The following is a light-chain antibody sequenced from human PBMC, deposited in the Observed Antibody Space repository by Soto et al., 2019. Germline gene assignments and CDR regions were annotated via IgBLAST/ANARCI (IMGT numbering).Light chain of an antibody. Sequence: DIQMTQSPSSLSASVGDRVTITCQASQDISNYLNWYQQIPGKAPKLLIFDASNLESGVPSRFSGSGSGTDFTFTISSLQPEDIATYYCQQYETLPITFGQGTRLEIK. CDR2: DAS. CDR1: QDISNY. J-gene: IGKJ5*01. V-gene: IGKV1-33*01. CDR3: QQYETLPIT.